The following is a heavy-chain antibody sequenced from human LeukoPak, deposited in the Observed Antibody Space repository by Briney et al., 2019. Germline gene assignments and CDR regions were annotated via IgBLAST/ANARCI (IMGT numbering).Heavy chain of an antibody. J-gene: IGHJ4*02. CDR1: GGSISSSY. Sequence: SETLSLTCIVSGGSISSSYWSWIRQSPGKGLEWTGYVHYAESSYYNPSLKSRVTLSVDTSKNQFSLRLSSVTAADTAVYYCAGYGSRSSYKAFDYWGQGTLVTVSS. CDR3: AGYGSRSSYKAFDY. V-gene: IGHV4-59*01. D-gene: IGHD3-10*01. CDR2: VHYAESS.